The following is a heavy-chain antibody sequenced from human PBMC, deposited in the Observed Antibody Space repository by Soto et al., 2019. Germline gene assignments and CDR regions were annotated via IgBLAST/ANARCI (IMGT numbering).Heavy chain of an antibody. CDR1: GGSITNYY. J-gene: IGHJ6*02. D-gene: IGHD3-10*01. V-gene: IGHV4-59*08. CDR2: INYDGYS. Sequence: QVQLQESDPGLVKPSETLSLTCTVSGGSITNYYCSWFRQPPGKGLEWIGYINYDGYSAYNLSRKRRVPLAMDASKTQFSLMLESVTATDTAVYYCARHGFGPLHGLVDVWGPGTTVIVSS. CDR3: ARHGFGPLHGLVDV.